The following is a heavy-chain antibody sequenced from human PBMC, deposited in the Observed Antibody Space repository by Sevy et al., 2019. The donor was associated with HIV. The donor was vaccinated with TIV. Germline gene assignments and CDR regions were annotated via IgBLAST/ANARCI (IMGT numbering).Heavy chain of an antibody. V-gene: IGHV3-23*01. J-gene: IGHJ4*01. CDR1: DFTFSAYE. D-gene: IGHD3-3*01. Sequence: GGCLRLSCATSDFTFSAYEMSWVRQAPGKGLEWVSTISARGDSRYHAASVIGRFTISRDNYKSTLYLQMNSLRADDTAVYYCARYIERDYDFWSGFYFDSWGHGTLVTVSS. CDR3: ARYIERDYDFWSGFYFDS. CDR2: ISARGDSR.